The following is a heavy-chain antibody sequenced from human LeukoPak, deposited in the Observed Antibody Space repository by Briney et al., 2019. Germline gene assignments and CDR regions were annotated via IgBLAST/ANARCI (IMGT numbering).Heavy chain of an antibody. D-gene: IGHD2-21*02. Sequence: SETLSLTCAVYGVSFSGYYWSWIRQPPGKGLEWIGEINHSGSTNYNPSLKSRVTISVDTSKNQFSLKLSSVTAADTAVYYCARADVVVTAIPHAFDIWGQGTMVTVSS. J-gene: IGHJ3*02. CDR2: INHSGST. CDR3: ARADVVVTAIPHAFDI. V-gene: IGHV4-34*01. CDR1: GVSFSGYY.